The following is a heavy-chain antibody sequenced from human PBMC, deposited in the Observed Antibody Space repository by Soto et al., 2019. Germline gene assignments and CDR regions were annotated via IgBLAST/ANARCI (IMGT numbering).Heavy chain of an antibody. Sequence: QVQLQQWGAGLLKPSETLSLTCAVYGGSFSGYYWSWIRQPPGKGLEWTGEINHSGSTNYNPSLKSRVTISVDTSKNQFSLKLSSVTAADTAVYYCARGRGGLVRFDYWGQGTLVTVSS. D-gene: IGHD3-9*01. CDR1: GGSFSGYY. J-gene: IGHJ4*02. V-gene: IGHV4-34*01. CDR2: INHSGST. CDR3: ARGRGGLVRFDY.